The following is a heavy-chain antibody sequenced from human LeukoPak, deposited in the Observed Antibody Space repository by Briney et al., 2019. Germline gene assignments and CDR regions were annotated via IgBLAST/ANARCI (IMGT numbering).Heavy chain of an antibody. CDR3: ARHAGGYYDSGGYFDY. D-gene: IGHD3-22*01. V-gene: IGHV4-38-2*01. CDR1: GYSISSGYY. Sequence: SETLSLTCAVSGYSISSGYYWGWIRQPPGKGLGWIGSIYHSGSTYYNPSLKSRVTISIDTSKNQFSLKLSSVTAADTAVYYCARHAGGYYDSGGYFDYWGQGTLVTVSS. J-gene: IGHJ4*02. CDR2: IYHSGST.